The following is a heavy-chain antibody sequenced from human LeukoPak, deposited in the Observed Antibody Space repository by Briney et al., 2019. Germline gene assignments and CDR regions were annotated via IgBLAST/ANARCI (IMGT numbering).Heavy chain of an antibody. CDR3: ASESPSRTTPFDF. CDR2: INPSSGNT. CDR1: GYSFIITY. J-gene: IGHJ4*02. Sequence: ASVKVSFNSSGYSFIITYRHLVRQAPGQGLEWMGLINPSSGNTPYAQQFQGRVTMTRDTSTSTFYMELISMRSEDTAVYYCASESPSRTTPFDFCGQGTLVTVPS. D-gene: IGHD1-1*01. V-gene: IGHV1-46*01.